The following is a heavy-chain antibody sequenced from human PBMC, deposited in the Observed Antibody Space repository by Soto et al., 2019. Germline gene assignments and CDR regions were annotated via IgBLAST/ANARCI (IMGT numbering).Heavy chain of an antibody. CDR2: SSGSGGST. CDR1: GFTFSSYA. D-gene: IGHD6-19*01. Sequence: EVQLLESGGGLVQPGGSLRLSCAASGFTFSSYAMSLVRQAPGKGLEWVSISSGSGGSTYYADSVKGRFTISRDNSKNTLYLKINSLRAEDKAVYYCASLSSGWYFDYWGQGTLVTVSS. CDR3: ASLSSGWYFDY. V-gene: IGHV3-23*01. J-gene: IGHJ4*02.